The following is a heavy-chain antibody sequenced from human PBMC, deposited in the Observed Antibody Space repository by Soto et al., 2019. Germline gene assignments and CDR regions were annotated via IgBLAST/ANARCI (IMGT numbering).Heavy chain of an antibody. V-gene: IGHV4-39*01. CDR1: GGSISSSSYY. J-gene: IGHJ4*02. CDR2: IYYSGST. D-gene: IGHD3-3*01. CDR3: ARRDYDFWSGEGD. Sequence: SETLSLTCTVSGGSISSSSYYWGWIRQPPGKGLEWIGSIYYSGSTYYNPSLKSRVTISVDTSKNQFSLKLSSVTAADTAVYYCARRDYDFWSGEGDWGQGTLVTVSS.